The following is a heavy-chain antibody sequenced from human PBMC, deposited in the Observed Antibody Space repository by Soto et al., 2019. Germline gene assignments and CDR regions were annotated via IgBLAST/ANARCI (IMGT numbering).Heavy chain of an antibody. CDR2: TYYSGST. CDR1: GVTMSAYY. J-gene: IGHJ4*02. V-gene: IGHV4-59*01. CDR3: ARVRGTAGKRYFDY. D-gene: IGHD6-13*01. Sequence: TRSLTCTVAGVTMSAYYWNWMRPPPGKGLQWIGYTYYSGSTTYNPSLKSRVTISVDSSKNQFSLKLDSVTPADTAVYYCARVRGTAGKRYFDYWGPGTLVPVS.